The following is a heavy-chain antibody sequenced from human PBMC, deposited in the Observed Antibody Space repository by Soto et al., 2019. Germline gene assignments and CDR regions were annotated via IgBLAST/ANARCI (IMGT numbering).Heavy chain of an antibody. CDR1: GYTFTGYA. D-gene: IGHD2-2*01. Sequence: GASVKVSGKASGYTFTGYAIHWVRQAPGQRLEWMGWINGGNGDTKYSQKFQGRVTITRDTSASTAYMELTSLGSEDTALYHCARGYCSSTSCQYYFDYWGQGTPVTVSS. CDR3: ARGYCSSTSCQYYFDY. CDR2: INGGNGDT. J-gene: IGHJ4*02. V-gene: IGHV1-3*01.